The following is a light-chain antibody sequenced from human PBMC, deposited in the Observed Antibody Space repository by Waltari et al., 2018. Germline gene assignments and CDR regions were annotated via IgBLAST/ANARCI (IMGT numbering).Light chain of an antibody. CDR2: DVS. Sequence: QPALTQPASVSGSPGQPITIPCPGTSSDVGFYNYVSWYQQHPGKAPKLIIYDVSERPSGVSDRFSGSKSGNTASLTISGLQAEDEADYYCNSYTGSSSWVFGGGTKLAVL. V-gene: IGLV2-14*01. CDR1: SSDVGFYNY. CDR3: NSYTGSSSWV. J-gene: IGLJ3*02.